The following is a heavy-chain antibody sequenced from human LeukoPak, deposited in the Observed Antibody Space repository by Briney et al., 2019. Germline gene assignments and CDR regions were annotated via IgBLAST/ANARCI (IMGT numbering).Heavy chain of an antibody. D-gene: IGHD2-2*01. V-gene: IGHV4-38-2*01. J-gene: IGHJ5*02. CDR2: MFHTGST. Sequence: SETLSLTCAVSRASISSPYYWAWIRQSPGKGLECIGSMFHTGSTYYNPSLKSRVTISLDTSQNQFSLKMRSVTAADTAVYYCASQISSRTLWFVPWGQGILVSVSS. CDR1: RASISSPYY. CDR3: ASQISSRTLWFVP.